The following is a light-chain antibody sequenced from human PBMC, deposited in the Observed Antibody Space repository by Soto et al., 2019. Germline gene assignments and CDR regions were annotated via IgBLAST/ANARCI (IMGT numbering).Light chain of an antibody. J-gene: IGLJ2*01. Sequence: QSVLTQPPSVSGTPGQRITISCTGSNSNIGAGYDVHWYQQLPGVAPKLLMYGTNIRPSGVPDRFFGFKSGTSASLAITGLQAEDEADYYCQSFDSSLSAAVFGGGTKLTVL. CDR3: QSFDSSLSAAV. V-gene: IGLV1-40*01. CDR1: NSNIGAGYD. CDR2: GTN.